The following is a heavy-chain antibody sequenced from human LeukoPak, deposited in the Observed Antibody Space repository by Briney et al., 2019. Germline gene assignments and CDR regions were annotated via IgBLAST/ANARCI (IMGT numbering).Heavy chain of an antibody. D-gene: IGHD3-22*01. J-gene: IGHJ4*02. CDR3: ARAGYYYDSSGYYRTLYFDY. CDR1: GFTFSRYS. Sequence: GGSLRLSCAASGFTFSRYSMNWVRQAPGKGLEWVSYISRSGSTIYYADSVKGRFTISRDNSKNTLYLQMNSLRAEDTAVYYCARAGYYYDSSGYYRTLYFDYWGQGTLVTVSS. V-gene: IGHV3-48*04. CDR2: ISRSGSTI.